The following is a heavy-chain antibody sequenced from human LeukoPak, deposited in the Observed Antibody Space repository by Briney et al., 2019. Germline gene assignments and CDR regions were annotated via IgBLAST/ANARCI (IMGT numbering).Heavy chain of an antibody. CDR1: GGSISSYY. CDR3: ARWFGRFLDH. J-gene: IGHJ4*02. CDR2: VYYSGST. Sequence: SETLSLTCTVSGGSISSYYWSWIRQPPGKGLEWIGYVYYSGSTNYNPSLKGRVTMSVDTSKNQFSLKVSSVTAADTAVYYCARWFGRFLDHWGQGTLVTVSS. D-gene: IGHD3-10*01. V-gene: IGHV4-59*01.